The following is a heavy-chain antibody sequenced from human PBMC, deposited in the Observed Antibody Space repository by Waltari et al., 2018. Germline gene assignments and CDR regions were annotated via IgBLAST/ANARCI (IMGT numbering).Heavy chain of an antibody. J-gene: IGHJ4*02. Sequence: QVQMVQAGAEVQKPGASVEVAGKASGFSFTAYYLHWVRQALGQGLEWMGRINPNSGATTYAQMLQGRVTMTRDTAISTAYMEVTGLRSDDTAVYYCARVLSTVQLGIFAYWGQGTVVTVSS. V-gene: IGHV1-2*06. CDR2: INPNSGAT. D-gene: IGHD7-27*01. CDR3: ARVLSTVQLGIFAY. CDR1: GFSFTAYY.